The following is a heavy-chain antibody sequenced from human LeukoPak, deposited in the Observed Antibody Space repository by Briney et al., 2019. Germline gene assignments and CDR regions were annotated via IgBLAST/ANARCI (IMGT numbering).Heavy chain of an antibody. CDR1: GYTLTELS. CDR2: FDPEDGET. J-gene: IGHJ4*02. V-gene: IGHV1-24*01. CDR3: ATAFHDSSRYFDY. Sequence: ASVKVSCKVSGYTLTELSMHWVRQAPGKWLEWMGGFDPEDGETIYAQKFQGRVTMTEDTSTDTAYMELSSLRFEDTAVYYCATAFHDSSRYFDYWGQGTLVTVSS. D-gene: IGHD3-22*01.